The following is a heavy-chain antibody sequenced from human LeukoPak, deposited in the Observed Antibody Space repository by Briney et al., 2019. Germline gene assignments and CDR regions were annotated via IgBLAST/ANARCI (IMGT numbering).Heavy chain of an antibody. V-gene: IGHV3-23*01. CDR3: ARGGIAARSYY. J-gene: IGHJ4*02. CDR1: GFTFSTYA. Sequence: GGSLRLSCAASGFTFSTYAMSWVRQAPGKGLEWVSAISGSGGSTNSADSVKGRLTISRDNSKNTVYLQMNSLRAEDTAVYYCARGGIAARSYYWGQGTLVTVSS. CDR2: ISGSGGST. D-gene: IGHD6-6*01.